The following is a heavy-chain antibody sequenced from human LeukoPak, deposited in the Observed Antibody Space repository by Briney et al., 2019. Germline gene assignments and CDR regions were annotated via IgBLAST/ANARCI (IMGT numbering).Heavy chain of an antibody. CDR1: GGSISSYY. CDR3: ARGHYYGSESYYRDYYYYMDV. J-gene: IGHJ6*03. D-gene: IGHD3-10*01. V-gene: IGHV4-59*01. Sequence: SETLSLTCTVSGGSISSYYWSWIRQPPGKGLEWIGYIYYSGSTNYNPPLKSRVTISVDTSKNQFSLKLSSVTAADTAVYYCARGHYYGSESYYRDYYYYMDVWGKGTTVTVSS. CDR2: IYYSGST.